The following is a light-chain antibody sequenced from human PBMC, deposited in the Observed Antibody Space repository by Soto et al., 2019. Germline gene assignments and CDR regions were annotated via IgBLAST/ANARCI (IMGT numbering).Light chain of an antibody. V-gene: IGLV2-14*01. J-gene: IGLJ1*01. CDR2: DVR. CDR1: SSDVGAYNY. Sequence: QSALTQPASVSGSPGQSITISCTGTSSDVGAYNYVSWYQQHPGKAPKLMIYDVRTRPSGVSNRFSGSKSGNTASLTISGLQAEDEADYYCSSYTTSSTLVFGTGTKRTVL. CDR3: SSYTTSSTLV.